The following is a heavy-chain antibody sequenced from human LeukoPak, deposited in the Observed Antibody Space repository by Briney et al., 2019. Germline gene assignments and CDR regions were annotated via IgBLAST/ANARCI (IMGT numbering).Heavy chain of an antibody. CDR2: ISYSGST. Sequence: SETLSLTCSVSGDSISSGPFYWSWIRRHPGKGPEWIGHISYSGSTYYNPSLKSRVTISVETSKNQFSLKLSSVTAADTAVYYCARHLSYDILTGYYNHYYYGMDVWGQGTTVTVSS. CDR3: ARHLSYDILTGYYNHYYYGMDV. J-gene: IGHJ6*02. CDR1: GDSISSGPFY. V-gene: IGHV4-39*01. D-gene: IGHD3-9*01.